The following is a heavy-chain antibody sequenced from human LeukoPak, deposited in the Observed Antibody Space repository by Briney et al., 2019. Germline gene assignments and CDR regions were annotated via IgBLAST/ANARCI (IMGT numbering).Heavy chain of an antibody. J-gene: IGHJ4*02. CDR3: AKNRYSSSWSGPDY. Sequence: GGSLRLSCAASGFTFSSYAMSWVRQAPGKGLEWVSAISGSGGSTYYADSVKGRFTISRDNSKNTLYLQMNSLRAEDMAVYYCAKNRYSSSWSGPDYWGQGTLVTVSS. D-gene: IGHD6-13*01. V-gene: IGHV3-23*01. CDR1: GFTFSSYA. CDR2: ISGSGGST.